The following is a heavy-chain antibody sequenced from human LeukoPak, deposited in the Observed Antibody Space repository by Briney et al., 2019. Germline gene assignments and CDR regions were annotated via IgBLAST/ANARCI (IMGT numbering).Heavy chain of an antibody. CDR3: ARERGYSSSWYEDY. CDR1: GGSISSGDYY. CDR2: IYYSGST. V-gene: IGHV4-30-4*01. J-gene: IGHJ4*02. Sequence: PSETLSLTCTVSGGSISSGDYYWSWIRQPPGKGLEWIGYIYYSGSTYYNPSLKSRVTISVDTSKNRFSLKLSSVTAADTAVYYCARERGYSSSWYEDYWGQGTLVTVSS. D-gene: IGHD6-13*01.